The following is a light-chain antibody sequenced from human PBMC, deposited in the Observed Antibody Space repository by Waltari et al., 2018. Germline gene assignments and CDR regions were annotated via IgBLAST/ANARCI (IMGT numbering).Light chain of an antibody. CDR3: MQGLHFPLT. CDR1: HSLLYSNGYNY. Sequence: DVVMTQSPLSLPVTPGEPASISCRSSHSLLYSNGYNYVNWYLQRPGQSPQLLIYLGSNRASGVPGRFSGSGSGTDFTLKISRVEAEDVGVYYCMQGLHFPLTFGPGTKVDIK. V-gene: IGKV2-28*01. CDR2: LGS. J-gene: IGKJ3*01.